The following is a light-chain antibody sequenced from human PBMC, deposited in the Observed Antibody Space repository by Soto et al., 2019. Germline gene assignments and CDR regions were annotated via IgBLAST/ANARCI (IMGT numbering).Light chain of an antibody. J-gene: IGLJ2*01. CDR3: QSYHSGNVV. V-gene: IGLV6-57*04. CDR1: SGSIASNY. Sequence: NFMLTQPHSVSESPGKTVTISCTRSSGSIASNYVQWYQQRPGSAPTPVIYEDNERPSGVPDQFSGSIDSSSNSASLTISGLKTDDEADYYCQSYHSGNVVFGGGTQLTVL. CDR2: EDN.